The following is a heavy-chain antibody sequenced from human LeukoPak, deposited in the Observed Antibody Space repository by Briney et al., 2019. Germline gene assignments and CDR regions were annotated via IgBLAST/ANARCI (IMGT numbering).Heavy chain of an antibody. CDR2: INHSGST. CDR3: ARRSSSYYYDSSGYYTYYFDY. Sequence: PSETLSLTCAVYGGSFSGYYWSWIRQPPGKGLEWIGEINHSGSTNYNPSLKSRVTISVDTSKNQFSLKLSSVTAADTAVYYCARRSSSYYYDSSGYYTYYFDYWGQGTLVTASS. J-gene: IGHJ4*02. D-gene: IGHD3-22*01. CDR1: GGSFSGYY. V-gene: IGHV4-34*01.